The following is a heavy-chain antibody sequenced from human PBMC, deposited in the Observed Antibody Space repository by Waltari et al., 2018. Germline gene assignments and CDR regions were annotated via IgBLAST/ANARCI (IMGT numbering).Heavy chain of an antibody. D-gene: IGHD3-10*01. CDR3: ATGDYRGSGVPEY. Sequence: EVQLLESGGGLVQPGGSLRLSCVVSEFPFSDYAMSWVRQAPGKGLEWVSAIRDTGDGTNYAGPVKGRFTISRDNSKNTLYLQMNSLRVDDTAVYYCATGDYRGSGVPEYWGQGTLVTVSS. CDR2: IRDTGDGT. J-gene: IGHJ4*02. CDR1: EFPFSDYA. V-gene: IGHV3-23*01.